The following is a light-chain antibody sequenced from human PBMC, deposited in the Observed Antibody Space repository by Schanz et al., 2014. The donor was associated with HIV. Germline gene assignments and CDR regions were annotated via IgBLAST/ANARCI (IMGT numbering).Light chain of an antibody. Sequence: EIVLTQSPGTLSVSPGERATLSCRASQSVSSSYLAWYQQKPGQAPRLLIYGASSRATGIPDRFSGSGSGTDFTLTINRLEPEDFAVYYCQQYGSSPLLTFGGGTKVE. J-gene: IGKJ4*01. CDR2: GAS. V-gene: IGKV3-20*01. CDR1: QSVSSSY. CDR3: QQYGSSPLLT.